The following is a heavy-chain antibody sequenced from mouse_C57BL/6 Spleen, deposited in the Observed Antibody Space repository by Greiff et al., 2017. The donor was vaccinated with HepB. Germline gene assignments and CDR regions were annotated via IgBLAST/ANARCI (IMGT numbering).Heavy chain of an antibody. CDR3: ASASLLPFAY. Sequence: QVQLQQSGPELVKPGASVKISCKASGYSFTSYYIHWVKQRPGQGLEWIGWIYPGSGNTKYNEKFKGKATLTADTSSSTAYMQLSSLTSEDSAVYYCASASLLPFAYWGQGTLVTVSA. CDR2: IYPGSGNT. V-gene: IGHV1-66*01. J-gene: IGHJ3*01. D-gene: IGHD2-10*01. CDR1: GYSFTSYY.